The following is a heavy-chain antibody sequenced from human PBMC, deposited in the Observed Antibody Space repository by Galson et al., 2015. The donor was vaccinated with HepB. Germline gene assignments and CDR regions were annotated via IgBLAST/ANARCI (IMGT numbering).Heavy chain of an antibody. Sequence: SVKVSCKASGYTFTSYYMHWVRQAPGQGLEWMGIINPSGGSTSYAQKFQGRVTMTRDTSTSTVYMELSSLRSEDTAVYYCARGGASIAAAGTRFDYWGQGTLVTVSS. CDR2: INPSGGST. CDR3: ARGGASIAAAGTRFDY. V-gene: IGHV1-46*01. CDR1: GYTFTSYY. D-gene: IGHD6-13*01. J-gene: IGHJ4*02.